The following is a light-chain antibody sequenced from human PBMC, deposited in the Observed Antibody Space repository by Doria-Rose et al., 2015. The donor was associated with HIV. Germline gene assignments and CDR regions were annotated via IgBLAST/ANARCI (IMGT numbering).Light chain of an antibody. CDR2: DGS. V-gene: IGKV3-20*01. Sequence: LTQSLGTLSLSPGERATLSCRASQSFSSIYLAWYQQKPSQAPSLLIYDGSTRATGIPDRFSASGSGTDFTLTINRLEPEDFALYYCHQYGTSWTFGQGTKVEI. CDR1: QSFSSIY. CDR3: HQYGTSWT. J-gene: IGKJ1*01.